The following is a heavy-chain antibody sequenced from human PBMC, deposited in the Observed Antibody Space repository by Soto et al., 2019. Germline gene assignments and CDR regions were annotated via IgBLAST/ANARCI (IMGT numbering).Heavy chain of an antibody. CDR2: ISGSGGSI. CDR3: VKGYWKGDV. CDR1: GFTFSTYA. V-gene: IGHV3-23*01. Sequence: GGALRLSCAASGFTFSTYAMNWVRQAPGNGLEWVSAISGSGGSIHYADSVKGRFTISRDNSKNTLYLQMNSLRDEDTAVYHCVKGYWKGDVWGKGTTVTVS. D-gene: IGHD1-1*01. J-gene: IGHJ6*03.